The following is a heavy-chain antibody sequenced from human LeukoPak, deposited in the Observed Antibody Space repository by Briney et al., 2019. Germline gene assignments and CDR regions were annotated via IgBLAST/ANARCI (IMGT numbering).Heavy chain of an antibody. CDR2: IYHSGST. CDR3: ARATAYWYFDL. CDR1: GGSISSGGYS. J-gene: IGHJ2*01. D-gene: IGHD5-12*01. Sequence: TLSLTCAVSGGSISSGGYSWSWIRQPPGKGLEWIGYIYHSGSTYYNPSLKSRVTISVDRSKNQFSLKLSSVTAADTAVYYCARATAYWYFDLWGRGTLVTVSS. V-gene: IGHV4-30-2*01.